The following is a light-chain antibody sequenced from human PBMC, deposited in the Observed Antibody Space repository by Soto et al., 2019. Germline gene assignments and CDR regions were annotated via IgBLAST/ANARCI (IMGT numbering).Light chain of an antibody. CDR2: AAS. V-gene: IGKV1-27*01. Sequence: DIQMTQSPTSLSASVGDRVTITCRASQGIRNFVAWYQQKPGKAPKLLIYAASTLQSGVPSRFSGSGSGTDFPLTIHSLQPEDVATYSCQKYRSVPVFGPGTKVEIK. CDR1: QGIRNF. J-gene: IGKJ3*01. CDR3: QKYRSVPV.